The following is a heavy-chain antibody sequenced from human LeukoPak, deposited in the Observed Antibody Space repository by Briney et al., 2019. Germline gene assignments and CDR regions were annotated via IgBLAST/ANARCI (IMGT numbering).Heavy chain of an antibody. Sequence: PGGSLRLSCAASGFTFSSYSMNWVRQAPGKGLEWVSSISSSSSYIYYADSVKGRFTISRDNAKNSLYLQMNSLRAEDTAVYYCAREPYSNYGGGAFDIWGQGTMVTVSS. D-gene: IGHD4-11*01. V-gene: IGHV3-21*01. CDR3: AREPYSNYGGGAFDI. CDR1: GFTFSSYS. CDR2: ISSSSSYI. J-gene: IGHJ3*02.